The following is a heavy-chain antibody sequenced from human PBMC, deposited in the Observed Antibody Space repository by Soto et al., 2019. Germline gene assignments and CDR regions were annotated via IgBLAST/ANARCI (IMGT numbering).Heavy chain of an antibody. V-gene: IGHV1-69*13. J-gene: IGHJ6*02. Sequence: RASVKVSCKASGGTFSSYAISWVRQAPGQGLEWMGGIIPIFGTANYARKFQGRVTITADESTSTAYMELSSLRSEDTAVYYCARGFGDYYGSGSYYAHGMDVWGQGTTVTVSS. CDR2: IIPIFGTA. CDR3: ARGFGDYYGSGSYYAHGMDV. D-gene: IGHD3-10*01. CDR1: GGTFSSYA.